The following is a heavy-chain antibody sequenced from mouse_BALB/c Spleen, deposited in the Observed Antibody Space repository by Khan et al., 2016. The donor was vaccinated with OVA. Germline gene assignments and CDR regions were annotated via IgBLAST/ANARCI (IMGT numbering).Heavy chain of an antibody. CDR1: GYTFSSHT. CDR2: INPRSGYT. CDR3: ARRTTEYALDY. D-gene: IGHD2-14*01. Sequence: QVQLKESGAELARPGASVKMSCKASGYTFSSHTMHWVKQRPGQGLEWIGYINPRSGYTQYNQKFNDQVTLTADISSSTAYMQLSSLTSEDSAVYYCARRTTEYALDYWGQGTSVTVSS. J-gene: IGHJ4*01. V-gene: IGHV1-4*01.